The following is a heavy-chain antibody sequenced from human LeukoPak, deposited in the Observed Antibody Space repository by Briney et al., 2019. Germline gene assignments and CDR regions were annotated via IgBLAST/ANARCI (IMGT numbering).Heavy chain of an antibody. V-gene: IGHV1-2*02. J-gene: IGHJ4*02. CDR2: INPNSGGT. Sequence: PWTSVKVSCKASGYTFTGYYMHWVRQAPGQGLEWMGWINPNSGGTNYAQKFQGRVTMTRDTSISTAYMELSRLRSDDTAVYYCARDHGDGYNEVFDYWGQGTLVTVSS. CDR1: GYTFTGYY. CDR3: ARDHGDGYNEVFDY. D-gene: IGHD5-24*01.